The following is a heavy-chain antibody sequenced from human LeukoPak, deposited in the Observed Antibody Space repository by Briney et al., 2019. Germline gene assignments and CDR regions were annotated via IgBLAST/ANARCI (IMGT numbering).Heavy chain of an antibody. CDR1: GYTFTYYY. CDR2: INPNSGGT. Sequence: ASVKVSCKASGYTFTYYYLHWVRQAPGQGLEWVGWINPNSGGTHYAQKFQGRVTLTRDTSISTVYMELSRLRSDDTAVYYCSREDYWGQGTLVTVSS. J-gene: IGHJ4*02. V-gene: IGHV1-2*02. CDR3: SREDY.